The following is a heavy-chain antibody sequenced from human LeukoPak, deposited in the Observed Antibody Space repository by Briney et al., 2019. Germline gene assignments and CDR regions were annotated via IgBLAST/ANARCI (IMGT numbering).Heavy chain of an antibody. Sequence: PGGSLRLSCAASGFTFSSYAMHWVRQAPGKGLEYVSGISINGGSTDYADSVKGRFTISRDNSKNTLYLQMGSLRADDMAVYYCARVTNWATGMDYWGQGTLVTVSS. CDR2: ISINGGST. V-gene: IGHV3-64*02. J-gene: IGHJ4*02. CDR3: ARVTNWATGMDY. CDR1: GFTFSSYA. D-gene: IGHD1-14*01.